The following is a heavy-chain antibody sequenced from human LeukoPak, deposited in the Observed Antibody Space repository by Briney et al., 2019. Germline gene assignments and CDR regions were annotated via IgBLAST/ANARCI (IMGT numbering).Heavy chain of an antibody. CDR3: ARRPPFGIVVNWFDP. V-gene: IGHV4-34*01. CDR1: GGSFSGYY. Sequence: PSETLSLTCAVYGGSFSGYYWSWIRQLPGKGLEWIGEINHSGSTNYNPSLKSRVTISVDTSKNQFSLKLSSVTAADTAVYYCARRPPFGIVVNWFDPWGQGTLVTVSS. CDR2: INHSGST. D-gene: IGHD3-22*01. J-gene: IGHJ5*02.